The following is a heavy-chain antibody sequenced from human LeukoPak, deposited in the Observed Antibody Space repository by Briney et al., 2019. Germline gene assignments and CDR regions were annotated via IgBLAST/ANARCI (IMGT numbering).Heavy chain of an antibody. J-gene: IGHJ3*02. V-gene: IGHV4-31*03. CDR1: GGSISSGGYY. Sequence: SETLSLTCTVSGGSISSGGYYWSWIRQHPGKGLEWIGYIYYSGSTYYNPSLKSRVTISVDTSKNQFSLKLSSVTAADTAVYYCARDPGAIALGAFDIWGQGTMVTVSS. CDR2: IYYSGST. CDR3: ARDPGAIALGAFDI. D-gene: IGHD3-10*01.